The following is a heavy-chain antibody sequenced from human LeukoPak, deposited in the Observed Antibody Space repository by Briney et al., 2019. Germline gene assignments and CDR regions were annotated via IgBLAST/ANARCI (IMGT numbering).Heavy chain of an antibody. J-gene: IGHJ3*02. CDR1: GYTFTSYY. Sequence: ASVKVSCKASGYTFTSYYMHWVRQAPGQGLEWMGIINPSGGSTSYAQKFQGRVTMTRDTSTSTVYMELSSLRSEDTAVYYCARPIAGSSWYVEAFAIWGQGTMVTVSS. D-gene: IGHD6-13*01. CDR3: ARPIAGSSWYVEAFAI. V-gene: IGHV1-46*01. CDR2: INPSGGST.